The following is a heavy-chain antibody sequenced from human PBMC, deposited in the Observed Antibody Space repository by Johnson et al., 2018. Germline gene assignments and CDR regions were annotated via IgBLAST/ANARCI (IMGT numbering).Heavy chain of an antibody. D-gene: IGHD3-9*01. V-gene: IGHV3-48*01. CDR1: GFTFSSYS. CDR3: ARGGDILTGYCLDY. J-gene: IGHJ4*02. CDR2: ISSSSSTI. Sequence: EVQLVESGGGLVQPGGSLRLSCADSGFTFSSYSMNWVRQAPGEGLEWVSYISSSSSTIDYAAYVKGRFTISRDNAKNSPYLQMNSLRAEDTAVYYWARGGDILTGYCLDYWGQGTLVTVSS.